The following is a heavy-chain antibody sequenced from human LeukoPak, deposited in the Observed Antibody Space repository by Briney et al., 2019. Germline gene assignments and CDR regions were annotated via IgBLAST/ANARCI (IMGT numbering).Heavy chain of an antibody. Sequence: SETLSLTPTVSGGSISSYYWSWIRQPAGKGLEWIGRIYTSGSTNYNPSLKSRVTMSVDTSKNQFSLKLSSVTAADTAVYYCARDRAEMATIGKFDPWGQGTLVTVSS. CDR2: IYTSGST. J-gene: IGHJ5*02. V-gene: IGHV4-4*07. CDR3: ARDRAEMATIGKFDP. CDR1: GGSISSYY. D-gene: IGHD5-24*01.